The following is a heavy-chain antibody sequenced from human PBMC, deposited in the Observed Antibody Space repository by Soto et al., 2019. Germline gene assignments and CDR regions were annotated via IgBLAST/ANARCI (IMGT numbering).Heavy chain of an antibody. D-gene: IGHD3-10*01. CDR1: GGSISSGGYY. V-gene: IGHV4-31*03. J-gene: IGHJ6*02. Sequence: PSETLSLTCTVSGGSISSGGYYWSWIRQHPGKGLEWIGYIYYSGSTYYNPSLKSRVTISVDTSKNQFSLKLSSVTAADTAVYYCASSRSGGAYYGMDVWGQGTTVTVSS. CDR2: IYYSGST. CDR3: ASSRSGGAYYGMDV.